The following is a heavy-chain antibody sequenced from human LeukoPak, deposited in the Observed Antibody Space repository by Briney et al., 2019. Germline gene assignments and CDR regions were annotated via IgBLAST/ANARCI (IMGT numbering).Heavy chain of an antibody. J-gene: IGHJ4*02. CDR3: ARGEVSASLYYFDF. Sequence: ASVKVSCKTSGYTFTTYGVSWVRQAPGQGLEWMGWVSGYTGNTNYAERFQGRVTMITDTSTSTVYMELTSLRSDDTAVYYCARGEVSASLYYFDFWGQGTLVTVS. CDR2: VSGYTGNT. CDR1: GYTFTTYG. V-gene: IGHV1-18*01. D-gene: IGHD5/OR15-5a*01.